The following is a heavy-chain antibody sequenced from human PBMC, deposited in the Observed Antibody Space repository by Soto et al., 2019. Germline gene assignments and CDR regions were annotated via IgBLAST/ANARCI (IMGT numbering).Heavy chain of an antibody. J-gene: IGHJ4*02. Sequence: QVQLVQSGAEVKKPGASVKVSCKASGYTFTSYAMHWVRQAPGQRLEWMGWINAGNGNTKYSQKFQGRVTITRDTSTSTAYMELSSLRSEGTAVYYCARVSRYSSSWFGNDYWGQGTLVTVSS. D-gene: IGHD6-13*01. CDR2: INAGNGNT. CDR3: ARVSRYSSSWFGNDY. V-gene: IGHV1-3*01. CDR1: GYTFTSYA.